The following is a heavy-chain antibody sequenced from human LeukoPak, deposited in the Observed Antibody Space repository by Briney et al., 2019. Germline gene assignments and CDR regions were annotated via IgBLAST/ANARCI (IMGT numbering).Heavy chain of an antibody. CDR1: GGSISSYY. V-gene: IGHV4-4*07. D-gene: IGHD6-13*01. J-gene: IGHJ4*02. CDR3: ARHADFEQQLAFDY. Sequence: SETLSLTCTVSGGSISSYYWSWIRQPAGKGLEWIGRIYTSGSTNYHPSLKSRVTISVDTSKNQFPLKLSSVTAADTAVYYCARHADFEQQLAFDYWGQGTLVTVSS. CDR2: IYTSGST.